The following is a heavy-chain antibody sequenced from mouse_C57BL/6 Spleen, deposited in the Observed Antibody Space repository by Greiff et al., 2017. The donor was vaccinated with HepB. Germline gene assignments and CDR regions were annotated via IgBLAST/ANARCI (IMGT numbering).Heavy chain of an antibody. CDR1: GFNIKDYY. D-gene: IGHD1-1*01. Sequence: EVQLQQSGAELVKPGASVKLSCTASGFNIKDYYMHWVKQRTEQGLEWIGRIDPEDGDTKYAPKFQGKATITADTSSNTAYLQLSSLTSEDTAVYYCASPYDYGSSFSAMDYWGQGTSVTVSS. J-gene: IGHJ4*01. CDR2: IDPEDGDT. CDR3: ASPYDYGSSFSAMDY. V-gene: IGHV14-2*01.